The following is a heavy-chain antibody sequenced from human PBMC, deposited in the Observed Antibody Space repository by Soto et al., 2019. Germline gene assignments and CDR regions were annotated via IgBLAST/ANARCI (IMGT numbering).Heavy chain of an antibody. J-gene: IGHJ4*02. V-gene: IGHV4-34*01. CDR2: INHSGST. D-gene: IGHD6-19*01. Sequence: QVRLQQWGAGLLKPSETLSLTCAVYGGSFSDYYWSWIRQPPGKGLEWIGEINHSGSTNYNPSLKSRLIISLHTSKNHVSLKLSSVTAADTAVYYCASRHSSGWYFDFWGQGTLVTVSS. CDR1: GGSFSDYY. CDR3: ASRHSSGWYFDF.